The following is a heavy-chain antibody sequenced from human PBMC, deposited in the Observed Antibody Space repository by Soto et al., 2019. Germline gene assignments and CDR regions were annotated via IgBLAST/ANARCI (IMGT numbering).Heavy chain of an antibody. Sequence: QVQLQESGPGLVKPSETLSLTCTVSGGSISSYYWSWIRQPPGKGLEWIGYIYYSGSTNYNPSLKSRVTISVDTSKNQFSLKLSSVTAADTAVYYCARGVHDYGDHDDAFDIWGQGTMVTVSS. CDR1: GGSISSYY. D-gene: IGHD4-17*01. V-gene: IGHV4-59*01. J-gene: IGHJ3*02. CDR2: IYYSGST. CDR3: ARGVHDYGDHDDAFDI.